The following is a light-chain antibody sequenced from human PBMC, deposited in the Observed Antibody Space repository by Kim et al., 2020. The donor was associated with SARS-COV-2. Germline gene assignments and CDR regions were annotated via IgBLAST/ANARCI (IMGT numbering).Light chain of an antibody. CDR3: QQLNSYPYA. Sequence: DIQLTQSPSFLSASVGDRVTITCRASQGISSYLAWYQQKPGKAPNLLIYAASTLQSGVPSRFSGSGSGTEFTLTISSLQPEDFATYYCQQLNSYPYAFGQGTKLEI. V-gene: IGKV1-9*01. CDR1: QGISSY. CDR2: AAS. J-gene: IGKJ2*01.